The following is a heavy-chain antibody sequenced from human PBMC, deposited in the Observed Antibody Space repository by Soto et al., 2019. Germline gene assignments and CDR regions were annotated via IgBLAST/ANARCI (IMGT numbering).Heavy chain of an antibody. CDR3: AKGPRGLLVIGKERPTVSPWFDP. CDR1: EFIFKNYG. Sequence: QVQLVESGGGVVQPGRSLRLSCVASEFIFKNYGMHWVRQAPGKGLEWVAVISYEGSKTHYAASVKGRFTISRDNSNNTLYLQMTSLRPEDTALYYCAKGPRGLLVIGKERPTVSPWFDPWGQGTLVIVSS. CDR2: ISYEGSKT. D-gene: IGHD2-8*02. J-gene: IGHJ5*02. V-gene: IGHV3-30*18.